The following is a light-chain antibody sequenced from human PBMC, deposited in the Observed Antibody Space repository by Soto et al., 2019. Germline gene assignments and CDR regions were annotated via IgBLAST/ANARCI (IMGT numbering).Light chain of an antibody. V-gene: IGKV3-15*01. CDR2: GAF. J-gene: IGKJ5*01. CDR1: QSVSNN. Sequence: MRHSPATLSLYPRERATLSCRASQSVSNNLAWYQQKPGQAPRLLIYGAFIRATGIPARFSGGGAATEFTLTISSLQSEDFAVYYCQQYNNWPPNTFGQGTLLEI. CDR3: QQYNNWPPNT.